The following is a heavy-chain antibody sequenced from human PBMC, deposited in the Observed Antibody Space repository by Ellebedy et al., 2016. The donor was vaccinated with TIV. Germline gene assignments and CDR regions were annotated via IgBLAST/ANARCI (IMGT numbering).Heavy chain of an antibody. J-gene: IGHJ4*02. Sequence: AASVKVSCKASGYTFTGYYIHWVRQAPGQGLEWVAWINPNSGDTAYAQNLQGRVTVTGDTFISTAYMEMSRLISDDTAVYYCVRDLTNYGSSSYWGQGTLVTVSS. D-gene: IGHD3-22*01. CDR2: INPNSGDT. CDR1: GYTFTGYY. CDR3: VRDLTNYGSSSY. V-gene: IGHV1-2*02.